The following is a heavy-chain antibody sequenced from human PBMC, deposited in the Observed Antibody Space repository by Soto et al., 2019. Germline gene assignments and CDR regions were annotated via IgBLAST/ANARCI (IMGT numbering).Heavy chain of an antibody. J-gene: IGHJ5*02. D-gene: IGHD3-10*01. CDR2: IDPSDSYT. Sequence: PGESVKISCKGSGYSFTSYCISWVLQMPGKGLEWMGRIDPSDSYTNYSPSFQGHVTISADKSISTAYLQWSSLKASDTAMYYCARYGSGSYHWFDPWGQGTLVTVSS. V-gene: IGHV5-10-1*01. CDR1: GYSFTSYC. CDR3: ARYGSGSYHWFDP.